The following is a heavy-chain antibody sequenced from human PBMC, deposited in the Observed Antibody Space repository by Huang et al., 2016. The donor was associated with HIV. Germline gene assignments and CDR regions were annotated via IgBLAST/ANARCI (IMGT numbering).Heavy chain of an antibody. D-gene: IGHD2-21*02. CDR3: AGSDSDGFDI. CDR2: INTNIGNP. J-gene: IGHJ3*02. Sequence: QVQLVQSGSELKKPGASVKVSCKASGYTFARHNINWVRQAPGQGLQWMGGINTNIGNPMYAQGFTGRFVFSLDTSVRTAYLQISSLKAEDTAVYYCAGSDSDGFDIWGQGTLVTVSS. CDR1: GYTFARHN. V-gene: IGHV7-4-1*02.